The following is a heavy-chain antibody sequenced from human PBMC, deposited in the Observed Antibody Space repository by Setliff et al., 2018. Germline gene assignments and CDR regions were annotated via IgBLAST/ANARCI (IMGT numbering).Heavy chain of an antibody. V-gene: IGHV4-39*07. CDR3: ARDPGVHSGTWCLDS. J-gene: IGHJ4*02. CDR2: VSFFGSA. CDR1: GVSISSTTYY. Sequence: PSETLSLTCTVSGVSISSTTYYWTWVRQPPGKGLEWIGSVSFFGSAYYNPSLQSRGAISLDTSRNQFSLELSSVTAADTAVYYCARDPGVHSGTWCLDSWGQGTQVTVSS. D-gene: IGHD2-8*01.